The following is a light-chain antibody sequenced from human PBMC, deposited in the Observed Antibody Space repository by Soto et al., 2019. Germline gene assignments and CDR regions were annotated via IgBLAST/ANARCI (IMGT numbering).Light chain of an antibody. V-gene: IGKV1-39*01. CDR3: QQSFSSPPWT. Sequence: DIQMTQSPSSLSASIGDRISITCRANQHISNYVNWYQQRPGKAPNLLIYAASSLHSGVPSRFSGSGSGTDFTLTISSLQPEDFATYYCQQSFSSPPWTFGQGTKVEIK. J-gene: IGKJ1*01. CDR1: QHISNY. CDR2: AAS.